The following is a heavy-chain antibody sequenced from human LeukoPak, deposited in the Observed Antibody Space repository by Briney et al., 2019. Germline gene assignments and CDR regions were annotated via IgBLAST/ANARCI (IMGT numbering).Heavy chain of an antibody. CDR1: GFTFSSYA. CDR3: ARSVGSVTSDY. V-gene: IGHV3-64*01. D-gene: IGHD1-26*01. J-gene: IGHJ4*02. CDR2: ISSNGGST. Sequence: GGSLRLSCAASGFTFSSYAMHWVRRAPGKGLEYVSAISSNGGSTYYANSVKGRFTISRDNSKNTLYLQMGSLRAEDMAVYYCARSVGSVTSDYWGQGTLVTVSS.